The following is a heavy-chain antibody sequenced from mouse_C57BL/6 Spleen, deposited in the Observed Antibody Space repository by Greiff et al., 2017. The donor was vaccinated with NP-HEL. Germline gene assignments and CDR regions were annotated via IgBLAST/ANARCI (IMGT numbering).Heavy chain of an antibody. CDR1: GYAFSSSW. D-gene: IGHD2-1*01. J-gene: IGHJ4*01. V-gene: IGHV1-82*01. CDR3: ARFYYGNYNAMDY. CDR2: LYPGDGDT. Sequence: QVQLQQSGPELVKPGASVKISCKASGYAFSSSWMNWVKQRPGKGLEWIGRLYPGDGDTNYNGKFKGKATLTADKSSSTAYMQLSSLTSEDSAVYFCARFYYGNYNAMDYWGQGTSVTVSS.